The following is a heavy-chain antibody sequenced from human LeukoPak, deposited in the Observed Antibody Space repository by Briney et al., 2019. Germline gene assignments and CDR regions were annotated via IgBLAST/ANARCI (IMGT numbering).Heavy chain of an antibody. CDR1: GGSFSGYY. CDR3: ARSGSGMGFTFGGVINY. CDR2: INHSGST. V-gene: IGHV4-34*01. D-gene: IGHD3-16*01. J-gene: IGHJ4*02. Sequence: SETLSLTCAVYGGSFSGYYWSWIRQPPGKGLEWIGEINHSGSTNYNPSLKSRVTISVDTSENQFSLKLSSVTAADTAVYYCARSGSGMGFTFGGVINYWGQGTLVTVSS.